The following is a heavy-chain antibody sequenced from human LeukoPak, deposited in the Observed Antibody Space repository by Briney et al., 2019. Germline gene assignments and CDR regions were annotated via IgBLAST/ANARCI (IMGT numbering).Heavy chain of an antibody. Sequence: SETLSLTCTVSGGSISSGSYCWGWIRQPPGKGLEWIGSIYYSGSTYYNPSLKSRVTISVDTSKNQFSLKLSSVTAADTAVYYCARVRQCYYSYMDVWGEGTTVTVSS. CDR2: IYYSGST. V-gene: IGHV4-39*07. D-gene: IGHD6-19*01. CDR1: GGSISSGSYC. CDR3: ARVRQCYYSYMDV. J-gene: IGHJ6*03.